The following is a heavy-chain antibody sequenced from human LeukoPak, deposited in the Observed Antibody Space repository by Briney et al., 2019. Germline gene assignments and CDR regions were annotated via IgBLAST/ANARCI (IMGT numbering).Heavy chain of an antibody. D-gene: IGHD1-14*01. CDR2: INQNGPEK. V-gene: IGHV3-7*01. CDR3: AREPQPITLYGMDV. CDR1: GFTSSRYW. J-gene: IGHJ6*02. Sequence: RGSLRLSCAVSGFTSSRYWMSWVRQATGNGLEWVGNINQNGPEKYTVDSVKGRFNISRDNAKNSVYLQMNSLRAEDTGVYYCAREPQPITLYGMDVWGRGTTVAVSS.